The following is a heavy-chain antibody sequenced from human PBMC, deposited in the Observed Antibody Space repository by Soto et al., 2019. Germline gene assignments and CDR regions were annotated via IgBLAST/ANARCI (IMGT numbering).Heavy chain of an antibody. CDR2: ISSSSSYI. D-gene: IGHD2-21*02. CDR1: GFTFSSCS. CDR3: AKEGPYINSWSTAGYCQN. V-gene: IGHV3-21*01. J-gene: IGHJ1*01. Sequence: GGSLRLSCAASGFTFSSCSMNWVRQAPGKGLEWVSSISSSSSYIYYADSVKGRFTISRDNAKNSLYLQMNSLRAEDTAVYYCAKEGPYINSWSTAGYCQNWGQGTLVTVSS.